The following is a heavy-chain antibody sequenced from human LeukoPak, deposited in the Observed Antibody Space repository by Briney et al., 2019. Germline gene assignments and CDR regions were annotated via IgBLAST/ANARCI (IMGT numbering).Heavy chain of an antibody. J-gene: IGHJ4*02. V-gene: IGHV3-53*01. CDR3: ARSYCSGGSCYSGPFDY. D-gene: IGHD2-15*01. Sequence: GGSLRLSCAASGFTVSSNYMSWVRQAPGKGLEWVSVIYSGGSTYDADSVKGRFTISRDNSKNTLYLQMNSLRAEDTAVYYCARSYCSGGSCYSGPFDYWGQGTLVTVSS. CDR2: IYSGGST. CDR1: GFTVSSNY.